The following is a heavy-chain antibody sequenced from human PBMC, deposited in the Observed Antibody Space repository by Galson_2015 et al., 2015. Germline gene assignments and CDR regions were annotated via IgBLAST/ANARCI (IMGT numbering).Heavy chain of an antibody. Sequence: SLRLSCAASGFTFSSFEMDWVRQAPGKGLEWVSYISSNGGFTYYADSVKGRFTISRDYSRNTLYLQMNSLRAEDTAVYYCAKNAASGYSSSWYADSWGQGTLVTVSS. CDR3: AKNAASGYSSSWYADS. D-gene: IGHD6-13*01. J-gene: IGHJ4*02. V-gene: IGHV3-23*01. CDR2: ISSNGGFT. CDR1: GFTFSSFE.